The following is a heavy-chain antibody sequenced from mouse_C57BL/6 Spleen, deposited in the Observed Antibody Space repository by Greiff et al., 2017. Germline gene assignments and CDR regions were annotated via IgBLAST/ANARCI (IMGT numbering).Heavy chain of an antibody. V-gene: IGHV5-6*02. CDR2: ISSGGSYT. CDR1: GFTFSSYG. CDR3: ARHYYGSSYEAMDY. J-gene: IGHJ4*01. Sequence: DVKLQESGGDLVKPGGSLKLSCAASGFTFSSYGMSWVRQTPDKRLEWVATISSGGSYTYYPDSVKGRFTISRDNAKNTLYLQMSSLKSEDTAMYYCARHYYGSSYEAMDYWGQGTSVTVSS. D-gene: IGHD1-1*01.